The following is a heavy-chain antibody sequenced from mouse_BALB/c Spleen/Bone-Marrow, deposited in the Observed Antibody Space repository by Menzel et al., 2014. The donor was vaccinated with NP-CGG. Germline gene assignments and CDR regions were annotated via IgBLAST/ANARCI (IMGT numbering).Heavy chain of an antibody. CDR3: ARWGSYAMDY. V-gene: IGHV1-18*01. Sequence: VQQSGPELVKPGASMKISCKASGYSFTGYTMNWVKQSHGMNLEWIGLINPCNGGTSYNQKFKGKATLTVDKSSSTAYMELLSLTSEDSAVYYCARWGSYAMDYWGQGTSVTVSS. J-gene: IGHJ4*01. CDR2: INPCNGGT. CDR1: GYSFTGYT.